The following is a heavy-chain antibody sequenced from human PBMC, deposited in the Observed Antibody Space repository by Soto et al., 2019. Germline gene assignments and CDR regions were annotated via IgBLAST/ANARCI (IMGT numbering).Heavy chain of an antibody. CDR2: IVPTFGNA. CDR1: GSTFSSYG. Sequence: QVHLVQSGAEVKKPGSSVKVSCKASGSTFSSYGFSWVRQAPGQGLEFMGRIVPTFGNANYAQRFQGRLTLSADESRATVFMELSSLTNEDTAIYSCEAGYCSSGSCFDFWGQGTQVTVSS. J-gene: IGHJ4*02. D-gene: IGHD2-2*03. CDR3: EAGYCSSGSCFDF. V-gene: IGHV1-69*18.